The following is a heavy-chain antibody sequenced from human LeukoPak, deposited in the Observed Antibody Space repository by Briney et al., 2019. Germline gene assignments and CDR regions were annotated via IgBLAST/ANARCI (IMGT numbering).Heavy chain of an antibody. V-gene: IGHV3-23*01. J-gene: IGHJ6*02. CDR3: ARECPSYNWNDLALPDYYYYGMDV. CDR2: ITGSGAST. CDR1: GFTFNNYA. D-gene: IGHD1-1*01. Sequence: PSGGSLRLSCAASGFTFNNYAMSWVRQAPGKGLEWVSAITGSGASTYDEDSVKGRFTISRDNSKNTLYLQMNSLRAEDTAVYYCARECPSYNWNDLALPDYYYYGMDVWGQGTTVTVSS.